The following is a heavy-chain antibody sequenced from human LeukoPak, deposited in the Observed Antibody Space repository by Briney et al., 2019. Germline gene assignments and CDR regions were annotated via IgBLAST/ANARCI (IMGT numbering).Heavy chain of an antibody. Sequence: ASVKVSCKASGYSFTSNDINWVRQATGQGPEWMGWMNPNSGDAGYAQKFQGRVTMTRDTSISTAYMELSRLRSDDTAVYYCARAIAARPHAFDIWGQGTMVTVSS. V-gene: IGHV1-8*01. D-gene: IGHD6-6*01. CDR3: ARAIAARPHAFDI. CDR1: GYSFTSND. CDR2: MNPNSGDA. J-gene: IGHJ3*02.